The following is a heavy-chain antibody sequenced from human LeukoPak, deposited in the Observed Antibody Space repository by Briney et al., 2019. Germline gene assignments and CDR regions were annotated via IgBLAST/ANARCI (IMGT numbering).Heavy chain of an antibody. J-gene: IGHJ2*01. Sequence: GESLKISREGSGYTFTKYWIGWVRQMPGKGLEWMGIIHPGDSHTWYSPSFQGQVTISAHKSISMAHLQWSSLKASDTAMYFCARQPGRTAKSWYFDLWGRGTLVTVSS. CDR2: IHPGDSHT. V-gene: IGHV5-51*01. D-gene: IGHD1-26*01. CDR3: ARQPGRTAKSWYFDL. CDR1: GYTFTKYW.